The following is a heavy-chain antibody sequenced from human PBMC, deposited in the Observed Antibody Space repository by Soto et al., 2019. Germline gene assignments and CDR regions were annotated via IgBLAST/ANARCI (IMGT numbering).Heavy chain of an antibody. Sequence: QITLKESGPTLVKPTQTLTLTCSFSGFSLTTVGVGVGWIRQPPGKALEWLALIYWDDDKYYSPSLKSRLTITKHTSKTHVVLTMANMDPVDTGTYYCAHRPSGFGELLSRPFDHWGQGALVTVSS. CDR3: AHRPSGFGELLSRPFDH. D-gene: IGHD3-10*01. CDR1: GFSLTTVGVG. V-gene: IGHV2-5*02. J-gene: IGHJ4*02. CDR2: IYWDDDK.